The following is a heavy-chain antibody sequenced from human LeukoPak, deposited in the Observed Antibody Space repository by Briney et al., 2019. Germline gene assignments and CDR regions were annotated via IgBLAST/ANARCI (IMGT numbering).Heavy chain of an antibody. CDR3: ARVSRTTSYSMENYFYY. CDR1: GYSISSGYY. CDR2: IYHTGST. D-gene: IGHD1-26*01. J-gene: IGHJ4*02. Sequence: PSETLSLTCAVSGYSISSGYYWGWIRQPPGKGLEWIGSIYHTGSTSYRPSLESRVTISVDTSKNQFSLNLSSVTAADTAVYYCARVSRTTSYSMENYFYYWGQGILVTVSS. V-gene: IGHV4-38-2*01.